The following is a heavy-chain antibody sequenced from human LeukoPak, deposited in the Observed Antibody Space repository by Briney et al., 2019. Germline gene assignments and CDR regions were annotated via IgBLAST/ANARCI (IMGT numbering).Heavy chain of an antibody. Sequence: ASVKVSCKASGYTFTSYDINWVRQATGQGLEWMGWMNPNSDNTGYARKFQGRVTITRNTSMSTAYMELSSLRSEDTAVYYCARVYDSSGHYPIDYWGQGTLVTVSS. CDR3: ARVYDSSGHYPIDY. V-gene: IGHV1-8*01. D-gene: IGHD3-22*01. CDR1: GYTFTSYD. J-gene: IGHJ4*02. CDR2: MNPNSDNT.